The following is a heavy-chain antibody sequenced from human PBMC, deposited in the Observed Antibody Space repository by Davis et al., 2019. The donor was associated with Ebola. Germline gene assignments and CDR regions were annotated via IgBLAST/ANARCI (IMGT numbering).Heavy chain of an antibody. CDR1: GYTFTGYY. CDR2: INPNSGDT. CDR3: ARGGRWSIVEYLSKTGFDP. V-gene: IGHV1-2*02. J-gene: IGHJ5*02. Sequence: ASVKVSCKASGYTFTGYYIHWVRQAPGQGLEWMGWINPNSGDTKYAQKFQGRVTMTTDTSISIAYMDLSRLSSDDTAVYYCARGGRWSIVEYLSKTGFDPWGQGTLVTVSS. D-gene: IGHD2-21*01.